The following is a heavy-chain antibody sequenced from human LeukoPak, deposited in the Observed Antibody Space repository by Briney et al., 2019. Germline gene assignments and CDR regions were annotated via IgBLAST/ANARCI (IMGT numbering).Heavy chain of an antibody. J-gene: IGHJ6*02. CDR1: GFTFSSYS. CDR2: ISSSSSYI. Sequence: GGSLRLSCAASGFTFSSYSMNWVRQAPGKGLEWVSSISSSSSYIYYADSVKGRFTISRDNAKNSLYLQMDSLRAEDTAVYYCARDHGHSGECQEYYYYYGMDVWGQGTTVTVSS. V-gene: IGHV3-21*01. D-gene: IGHD5-12*01. CDR3: ARDHGHSGECQEYYYYYGMDV.